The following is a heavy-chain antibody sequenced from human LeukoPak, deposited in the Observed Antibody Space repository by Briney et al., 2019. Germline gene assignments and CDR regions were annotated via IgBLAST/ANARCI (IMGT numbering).Heavy chain of an antibody. CDR3: AESGYYDSSGYYLAY. CDR2: IRYDGSNK. J-gene: IGHJ4*02. Sequence: GGSLRLSRAASGFTFSSYGMHWVRQATGKGLEWVAFIRYDGSNKYYADSVKGRFTISRDNSKNTLYLQMNSLRAEDTAVYYCAESGYYDSSGYYLAYWGQGTLVTVSS. CDR1: GFTFSSYG. V-gene: IGHV3-30*02. D-gene: IGHD3-22*01.